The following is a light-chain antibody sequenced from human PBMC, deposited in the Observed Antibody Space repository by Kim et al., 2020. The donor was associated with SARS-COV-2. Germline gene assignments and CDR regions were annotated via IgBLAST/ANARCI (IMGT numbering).Light chain of an antibody. J-gene: IGKJ3*01. CDR2: AAS. CDR3: QQANNCPLT. V-gene: IGKV1-12*01. CDR1: QGIRNW. Sequence: DIQMAQSPSSVSASVGDRVTITCRASQGIRNWLAWYQQRPGKAPKLLICAASSLQRGVPTRFSGSGSGTDFTLTISSLQPDDFATYYLQQANNCPLTFGRRAQVDIK.